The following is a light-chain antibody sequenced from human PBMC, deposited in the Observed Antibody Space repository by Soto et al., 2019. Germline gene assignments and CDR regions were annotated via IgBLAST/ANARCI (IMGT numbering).Light chain of an antibody. CDR1: SNDVGGYNY. J-gene: IGLJ1*01. CDR2: EVS. V-gene: IGLV2-14*01. Sequence: QSVLTQPASVSGSPGQSITISCTGSSNDVGGYNYVSWYQQHPGKAPILILYEVSNRPSGVSHRFSGSKSANTASLTISGLQTEDEADYYCSSYTTSSSYVFGTGTKVTVL. CDR3: SSYTTSSSYV.